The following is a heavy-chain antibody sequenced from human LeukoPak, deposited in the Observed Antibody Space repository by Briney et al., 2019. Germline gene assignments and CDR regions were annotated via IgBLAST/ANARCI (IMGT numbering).Heavy chain of an antibody. CDR2: ISGSGGST. CDR1: GFTVSSNS. V-gene: IGHV3-23*01. Sequence: GGSLRLSCTVSGFTVSSNSMSWVRQAPGKGLEWVSAISGSGGSTYYAVSVKGRLTISRDNSKNTLYLQMNSLRAEDTAVYYCAKGPLSHFDYWGQGTLVTVSS. D-gene: IGHD2/OR15-2a*01. CDR3: AKGPLSHFDY. J-gene: IGHJ4*02.